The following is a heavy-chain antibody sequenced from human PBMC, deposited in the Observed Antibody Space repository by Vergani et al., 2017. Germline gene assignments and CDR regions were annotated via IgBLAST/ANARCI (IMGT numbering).Heavy chain of an antibody. V-gene: IGHV1-69*04. CDR2: IIPILGMT. CDR1: GYTFTSYG. Sequence: QVQLVQSGAEVKKPGASVKVSCKASGYTFTSYGISWVRQAPGQGLELMGRIIPILGMTNYAQKFQGRVTITADKSTSTAYMGLSSLRSEDTAVYYCARDGETDTIFGANDYGMDVWGQGTTVTVSS. D-gene: IGHD3-3*01. J-gene: IGHJ6*02. CDR3: ARDGETDTIFGANDYGMDV.